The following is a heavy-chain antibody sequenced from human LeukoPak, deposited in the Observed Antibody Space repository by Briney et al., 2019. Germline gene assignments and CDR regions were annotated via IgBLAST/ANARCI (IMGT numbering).Heavy chain of an antibody. CDR2: INPNSGGT. Sequence: ASVKVSCKASGYTFTGYYMHWVRQAPGQGLEWMGWINPNSGGTNYAQKFQGRVTMTRDTSISTAYMELSRLRSDDTAVYYCARDDSYGNYYYYMDVWGKGTTVTVSS. D-gene: IGHD5-18*01. CDR1: GYTFTGYY. V-gene: IGHV1-2*02. J-gene: IGHJ6*03. CDR3: ARDDSYGNYYYYMDV.